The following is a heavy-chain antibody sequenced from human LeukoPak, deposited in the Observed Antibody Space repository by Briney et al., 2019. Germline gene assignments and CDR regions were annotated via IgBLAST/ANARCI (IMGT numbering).Heavy chain of an antibody. CDR2: INPRGTAT. CDR1: GYSFTSHY. J-gene: IGHJ5*02. CDR3: ARVDPPSIDIAAAGYWFDP. D-gene: IGHD6-13*01. V-gene: IGHV1-46*01. Sequence: ASVKVSCKASGYSFTSHYMHWVRQAPGQGLEWMGLINPRGTATRYAESFQGRLTLTRDLSTSTDYMELSSLRSDDTAVYFCARVDPPSIDIAAAGYWFDPWGQGTLVTVSS.